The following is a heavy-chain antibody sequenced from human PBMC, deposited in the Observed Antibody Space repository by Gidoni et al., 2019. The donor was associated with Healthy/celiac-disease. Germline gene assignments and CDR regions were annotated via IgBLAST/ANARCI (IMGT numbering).Heavy chain of an antibody. D-gene: IGHD7-27*01. J-gene: IGHJ4*02. CDR3: ASEAILGGFFDY. Sequence: EVQLVESGGGLVQPGGSLRLSCAAPGFTVSSTYMSWVRQAPGKGLEWVSVMYSGGSTYYADSVKGRFTISRDNSKNTLYLQMNSLRAEDTAVYYCASEAILGGFFDYWGQGTLVTVSS. CDR1: GFTVSSTY. CDR2: MYSGGST. V-gene: IGHV3-66*01.